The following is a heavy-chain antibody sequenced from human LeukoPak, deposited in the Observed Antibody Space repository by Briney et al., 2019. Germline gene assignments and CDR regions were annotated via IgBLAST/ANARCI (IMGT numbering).Heavy chain of an antibody. V-gene: IGHV3-7*03. J-gene: IGHJ6*02. CDR3: ARGGGLDV. D-gene: IGHD3-16*01. CDR2: INHNGNVN. CDR1: GFTFSSYW. Sequence: GGSLRLSCAASGFTFSSYWMNWARQAPGKGLEWVASINHNGNVNYYVDSVKGRYTISRDNAKNSLYLQMSNLRAEDTAVHFCARGGGLDVWGQGATVTVSS.